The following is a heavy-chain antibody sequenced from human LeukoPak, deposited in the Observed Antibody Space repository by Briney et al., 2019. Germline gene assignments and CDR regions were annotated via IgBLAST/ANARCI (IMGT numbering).Heavy chain of an antibody. D-gene: IGHD2-8*01. Sequence: GESLKISCKGSGWRFTNYWIGWVRQMPGKGLEWMGIIYPGDSETRYSPPFQGQVTVSADKSINTAYLQWSSLKASDTAMYYCARALVHTIPYFDYWGQGTLVTVSS. CDR3: ARALVHTIPYFDY. J-gene: IGHJ4*02. CDR1: GWRFTNYW. CDR2: IYPGDSET. V-gene: IGHV5-51*01.